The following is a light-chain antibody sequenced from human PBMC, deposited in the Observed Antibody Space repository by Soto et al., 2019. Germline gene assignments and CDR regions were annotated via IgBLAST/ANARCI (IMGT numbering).Light chain of an antibody. V-gene: IGLV1-51*01. CDR2: DNX. J-gene: IGLJ1*01. Sequence: QSVLTQPPSVSAAPGQKVTISCSGSSSNIGNNYVSWYQQLPGTAPKLLIYDNXXXPSXXXDRXSGXXXXXXXXLXXXXXXTGDEADYYCGTWDSSLSAFYVFGTGTKLTVL. CDR3: GTWDSSLSAFYV. CDR1: SSNIGNNY.